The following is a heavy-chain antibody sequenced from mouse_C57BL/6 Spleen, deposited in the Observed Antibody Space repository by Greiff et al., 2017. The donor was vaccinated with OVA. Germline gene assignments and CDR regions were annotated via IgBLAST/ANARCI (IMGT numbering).Heavy chain of an antibody. J-gene: IGHJ2*01. CDR3: AKGAAQATDY. D-gene: IGHD3-2*02. V-gene: IGHV1-53*01. CDR1: GYTFTSYW. CDR2: INPSNGGT. Sequence: QVHVKQPGPELVKPGASVKLSCKASGYTFTSYWMHWVKQRPGQGLEWIGNINPSNGGTNYNEKFKSKATLTVDKSSSTAYMQLSSLTSEDSAVYYCAKGAAQATDYWGQGTTLTVSS.